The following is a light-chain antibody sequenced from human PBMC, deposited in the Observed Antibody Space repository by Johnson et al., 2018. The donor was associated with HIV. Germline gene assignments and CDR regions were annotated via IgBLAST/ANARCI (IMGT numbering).Light chain of an antibody. Sequence: QSVLTQPPSVSAAPGQKVTISCSGSSSNIGNNYVSWYQVLPGTAPKLLIYDNNKRPSGIPDRFSGSKSGTSATLGITGLQTGDEGDYFCGAWDSTLNAYVFGTGTQVTVL. J-gene: IGLJ1*01. CDR3: GAWDSTLNAYV. V-gene: IGLV1-51*01. CDR1: SSNIGNNY. CDR2: DNN.